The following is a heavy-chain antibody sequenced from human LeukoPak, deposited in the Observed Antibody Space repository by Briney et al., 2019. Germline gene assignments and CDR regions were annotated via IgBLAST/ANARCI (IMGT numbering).Heavy chain of an antibody. J-gene: IGHJ6*02. V-gene: IGHV6-1*01. CDR1: GDSVSSNSAA. Sequence: SQTLSLTCAISGDSVSSNSAAWNWIRQSPSRGLEWLGRTYYRSKWYNDYAVSVKSRITINPDTSENQFSLQLNSVTPEDTAVYYCARVGRAEAYYYYGMDVWGQGTTVTVSS. CDR3: ARVGRAEAYYYYGMDV. D-gene: IGHD3-10*01. CDR2: TYYRSKWYN.